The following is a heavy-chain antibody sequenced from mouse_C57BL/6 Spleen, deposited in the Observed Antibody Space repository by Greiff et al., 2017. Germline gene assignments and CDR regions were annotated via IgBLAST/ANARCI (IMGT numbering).Heavy chain of an antibody. J-gene: IGHJ4*01. V-gene: IGHV1-22*01. CDR2: INPNNGGT. CDR1: GYTFTDYN. CDR3: ARLAFYYAMDY. Sequence: EVQVVESGPELVKPGASVNMSCKASGYTFTDYNMHWVKQSHGKSLEWIGYINPNNGGTSYNQKFKGKATLTVNKSSSTAYMELRSLTSEDSAVYYCARLAFYYAMDYWGQGTSVTVSS.